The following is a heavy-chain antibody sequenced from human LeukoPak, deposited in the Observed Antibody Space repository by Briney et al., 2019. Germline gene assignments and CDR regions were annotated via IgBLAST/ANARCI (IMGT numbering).Heavy chain of an antibody. V-gene: IGHV1-69*06. Sequence: GASVTVSCKASGGTFSSYAISWVRQAPGQGLEWMGGIIPIFGTANYAQKFQGRVTITADKSTSTAYMELSSLRSEDTAVYYCATAPKKDWNDVATFDYWGQGTLVTVSS. CDR3: ATAPKKDWNDVATFDY. CDR1: GGTFSSYA. J-gene: IGHJ4*02. CDR2: IIPIFGTA. D-gene: IGHD1-1*01.